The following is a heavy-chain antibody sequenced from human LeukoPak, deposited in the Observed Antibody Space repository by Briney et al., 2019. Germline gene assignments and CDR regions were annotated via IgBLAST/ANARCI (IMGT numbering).Heavy chain of an antibody. J-gene: IGHJ4*02. CDR1: GLTFDDYA. D-gene: IGHD1-26*01. Sequence: PGGSLRLSCAASGLTFDDYAMHWVRHAPGKGLEWGSLISWDGGSTYYADSVRDRFTISRDNSKNSLYLQMNSLRAEDTALYYCAKDWGPSGSYFYYWGQGDLVTVSS. CDR2: ISWDGGST. CDR3: AKDWGPSGSYFYY. V-gene: IGHV3-43D*03.